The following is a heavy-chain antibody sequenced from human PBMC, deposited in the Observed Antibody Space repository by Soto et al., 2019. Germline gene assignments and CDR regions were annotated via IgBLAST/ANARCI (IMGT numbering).Heavy chain of an antibody. J-gene: IGHJ6*02. CDR1: GGTFSSYG. CDR2: ISSSSSYI. V-gene: IGHV3-21*01. Sequence: ESXRLSCPSSGGTFSSYGINWFRQAPGKGLEWVSSISSSSSYIYYAASVKGRLTISRDNAKNSLSLEMNTLRAADTAVYYCASYLTYKDINGMDVWGQGTTVTVSS. CDR3: ASYLTYKDINGMDV. D-gene: IGHD2-15*01.